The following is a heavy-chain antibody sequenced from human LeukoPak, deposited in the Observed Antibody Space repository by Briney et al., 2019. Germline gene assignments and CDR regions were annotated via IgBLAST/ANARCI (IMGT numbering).Heavy chain of an antibody. CDR2: IYYSGST. V-gene: IGHV4-39*01. Sequence: PSETLSLTCTVSGGSISSSSYYWGWIRQPPGKGLEWIGSIYYSGSTYYNPSLKSRVTISVDTSKNQFSLKLSSVTAADTAVYYCARLKVRDWYFDLWGRGTLVTVSS. J-gene: IGHJ2*01. CDR3: ARLKVRDWYFDL. CDR1: GGSISSSSYY.